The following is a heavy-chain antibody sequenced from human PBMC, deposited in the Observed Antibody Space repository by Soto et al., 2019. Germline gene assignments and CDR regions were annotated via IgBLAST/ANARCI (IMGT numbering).Heavy chain of an antibody. CDR2: IIPIFGTA. CDR3: ARDGDSSSWYTV. J-gene: IGHJ4*02. Sequence: ASVKVSCKASGGTFSSYAISWVRQAPGQGLEWMGGIIPIFGTANYAQKFQGRVTITADKSTSTAYMELSSLRSEDTAVYYCARDGDSSSWYTVWGQGTLVTVSS. V-gene: IGHV1-69*06. D-gene: IGHD6-13*01. CDR1: GGTFSSYA.